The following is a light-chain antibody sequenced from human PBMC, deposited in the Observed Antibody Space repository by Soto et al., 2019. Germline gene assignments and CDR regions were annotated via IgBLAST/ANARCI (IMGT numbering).Light chain of an antibody. V-gene: IGKV1-33*01. CDR2: DSS. CDR3: QQYDDLPIT. CDR1: QDIFGF. Sequence: DIQMTQSPSSLSASVGDTVSIICQATQDIFGFLNWYQIKPGKAPKLLISDSSNLKRGVPSRFSGSGSGTNLSLTITGLQPEDLAMYYCQQYDDLPITFCGGTQVEIK. J-gene: IGKJ4*01.